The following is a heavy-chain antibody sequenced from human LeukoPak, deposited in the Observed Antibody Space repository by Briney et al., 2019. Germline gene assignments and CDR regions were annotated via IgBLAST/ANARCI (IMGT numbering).Heavy chain of an antibody. D-gene: IGHD2-8*01. CDR2: IYYSGST. Sequence: SQTLSLTCTVSGGSISSGGYYWSWIRQHPGKGLEWIGYIYYSGSTYYNPSLKSRVTISVDTSKNQFSLKLSSVTAADMAVYYCARRGDYCTNGVCYTYYFDYWGQGTLVTVSS. V-gene: IGHV4-31*03. CDR1: GGSISSGGYY. J-gene: IGHJ4*02. CDR3: ARRGDYCTNGVCYTYYFDY.